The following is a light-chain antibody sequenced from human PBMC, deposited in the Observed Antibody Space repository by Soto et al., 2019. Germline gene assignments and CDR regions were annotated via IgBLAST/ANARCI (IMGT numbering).Light chain of an antibody. Sequence: DIQMTQSPPTLSASVGDRVTITCRASQPISSWLAWYHQKPGKAPKLLIYDASNLESGVPSRYSGSGSGTEFTLTISNLQPDDFATYYCQQYYRLWAFGQGTKVDIK. CDR2: DAS. J-gene: IGKJ1*01. CDR1: QPISSW. CDR3: QQYYRLWA. V-gene: IGKV1-5*01.